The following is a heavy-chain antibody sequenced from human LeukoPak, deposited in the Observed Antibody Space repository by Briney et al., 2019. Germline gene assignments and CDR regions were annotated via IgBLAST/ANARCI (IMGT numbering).Heavy chain of an antibody. CDR2: ISSSGSTV. V-gene: IGHV3-48*03. CDR1: GFTFSSYE. Sequence: GGSLRLSCAASGFTFSSYEMNWVRQAPGKGLEWVSYISSSGSTVYYADSVKGRFTISRDNAKNSLYLQMNSLRAEDTAVYYCAREEYYGSGSYYKGPLFDNWGQGTLVTVSS. J-gene: IGHJ4*02. CDR3: AREEYYGSGSYYKGPLFDN. D-gene: IGHD3-10*01.